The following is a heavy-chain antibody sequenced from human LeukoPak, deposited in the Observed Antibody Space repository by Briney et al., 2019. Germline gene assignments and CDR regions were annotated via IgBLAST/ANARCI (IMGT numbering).Heavy chain of an antibody. J-gene: IGHJ4*02. CDR1: GGSISSYY. V-gene: IGHV4-59*01. Sequence: SETLSLTCTVSGGSISSYYWSWIRQPPGKGLEWIGYIYYSGSTNYNPSLKSRVTISVDTSKNQFSLKLSSVTAADTAVYYCARVAYYGSGSLNFDYWGQGTLVTVPS. CDR3: ARVAYYGSGSLNFDY. CDR2: IYYSGST. D-gene: IGHD3-10*01.